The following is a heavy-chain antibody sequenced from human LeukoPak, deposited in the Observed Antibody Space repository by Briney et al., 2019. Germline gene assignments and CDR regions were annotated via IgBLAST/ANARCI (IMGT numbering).Heavy chain of an antibody. J-gene: IGHJ5*02. D-gene: IGHD1-26*01. Sequence: GRSLRLSCAVSGFTFSSYGMHWVRQAPGKGLEWVAVISYDGSNKYYADSVKGRFTISRDNSKNTLYLQMNSLRAEDTAVYYCAKKRGSLWFDPWGQGTLVTVSS. CDR3: AKKRGSLWFDP. CDR2: ISYDGSNK. V-gene: IGHV3-30*18. CDR1: GFTFSSYG.